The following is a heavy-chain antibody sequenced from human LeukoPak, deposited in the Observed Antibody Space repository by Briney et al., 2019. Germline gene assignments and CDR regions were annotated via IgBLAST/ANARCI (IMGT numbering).Heavy chain of an antibody. CDR3: ARDREGEGFDY. CDR1: GFTFSSYS. Sequence: GGSLRLSCAASGFTFSSYSMNWVRQAPGKGLEWVSSISSSSSYIYYADSVEGRFTISRDDAKNSLYLQMNSLRAEDTAVYYCARDREGEGFDYWGQGTLVTVSS. D-gene: IGHD3-16*01. J-gene: IGHJ4*02. CDR2: ISSSSSYI. V-gene: IGHV3-21*01.